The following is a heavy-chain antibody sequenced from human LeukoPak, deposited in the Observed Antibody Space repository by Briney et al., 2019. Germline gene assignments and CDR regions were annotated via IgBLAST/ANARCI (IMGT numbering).Heavy chain of an antibody. CDR1: GGSISSYY. CDR2: IYYSGST. D-gene: IGHD3-3*01. V-gene: IGHV4-59*01. Sequence: PSETLSLTCTVSGGSISSYYWSWIRQPPGKGLEWIGYIYYSGSTNYNPSLKSRVTISVDTSKNQFSLKLSSVTAADTAVYYCARGFTYYDFWSGYYRTGDYYHGMDVWGQGTTVTVSS. CDR3: ARGFTYYDFWSGYYRTGDYYHGMDV. J-gene: IGHJ6*02.